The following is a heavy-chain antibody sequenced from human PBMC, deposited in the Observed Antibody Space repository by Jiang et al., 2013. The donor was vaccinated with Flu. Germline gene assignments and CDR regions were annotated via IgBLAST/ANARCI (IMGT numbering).Heavy chain of an antibody. V-gene: IGHV3-15*07. CDR2: IKSKTDGGTT. CDR3: TTRWELLSSLPFDY. J-gene: IGHJ4*02. Sequence: VQLVESGGGLVKPGGSLRLSCAASGFTFSNAWMNWVRQAPGKGLEWVGRIKSKTDGGTTDYAAPVKGRFTISRDDSKNTLYLQMNSLKTEDTAVYYCTTRWELLSSLPFDYWGQGTLVTVSS. CDR1: GFTFSNAW. D-gene: IGHD1-26*01.